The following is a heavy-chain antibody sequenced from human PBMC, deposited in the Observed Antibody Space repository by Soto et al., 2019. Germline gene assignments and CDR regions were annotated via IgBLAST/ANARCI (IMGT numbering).Heavy chain of an antibody. J-gene: IGHJ3*02. CDR2: IIPIFGTA. D-gene: IGHD3-22*01. CDR1: GGTFSSFA. Sequence: EASVKVSCKASGGTFSSFAISWVRQAPGQGLEWMGGIIPIFGTANYAQKFQGRVTITADESTSTAYMELSSLRSEDTAVYYCARPAPYYYDSSGPGHAFDIWGQGTMVTVSS. V-gene: IGHV1-69*13. CDR3: ARPAPYYYDSSGPGHAFDI.